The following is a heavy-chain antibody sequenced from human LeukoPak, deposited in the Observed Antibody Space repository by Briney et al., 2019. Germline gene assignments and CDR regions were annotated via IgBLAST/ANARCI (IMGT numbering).Heavy chain of an antibody. D-gene: IGHD3-10*01. CDR3: ARTDLGYYFDY. J-gene: IGHJ4*02. CDR1: GGSFSGYY. V-gene: IGHV4-34*01. Sequence: SETLSLTCAVYGGSFSGYYWSWIRQPPGKGLEWIGEINHSGSTNYNPSLKSRVTISVDTSKNQFSLKLSSVTAADTAVYYCARTDLGYYFDYWGQGTLVTVSS. CDR2: INHSGST.